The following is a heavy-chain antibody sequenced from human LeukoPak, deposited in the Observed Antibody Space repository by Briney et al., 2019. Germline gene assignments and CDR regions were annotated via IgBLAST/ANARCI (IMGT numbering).Heavy chain of an antibody. Sequence: PSETLSLTCTVSGGSISNYYWSWIRQPPGKGPEWIGYIYYSGTTTYNPSLRSRVTISVDTSKNQFSLKLSSVTAADTAVYFCARRISGAWFDPWGQGTLVTVSS. CDR1: GGSISNYY. CDR2: IYYSGTT. CDR3: ARRISGAWFDP. V-gene: IGHV4-59*01. D-gene: IGHD2-15*01. J-gene: IGHJ5*02.